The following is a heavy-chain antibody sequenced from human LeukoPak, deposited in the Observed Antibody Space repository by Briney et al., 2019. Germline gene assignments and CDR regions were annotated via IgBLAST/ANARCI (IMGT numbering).Heavy chain of an antibody. CDR2: IKQDESEK. CDR1: GFTFSSHW. D-gene: IGHD3-22*01. V-gene: IGHV3-7*01. J-gene: IGHJ4*02. Sequence: GGSLRLSCAASGFTFSSHWMSWVRQAPGKGLGWVANIKQDESEKHYVDSVKGRFTISRDNAKNSLYLQMNSLRAEDTAVYYCARDHYYDSSGHFGSWGQGTLVTVSS. CDR3: ARDHYYDSSGHFGS.